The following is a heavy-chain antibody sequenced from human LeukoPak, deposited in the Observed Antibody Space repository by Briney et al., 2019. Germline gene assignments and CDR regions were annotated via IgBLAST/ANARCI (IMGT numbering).Heavy chain of an antibody. CDR2: IHSGGTT. CDR1: GFTVSNNY. Sequence: TGVSLRLSCAASGFTVSNNYMSWVRQAPGKGLEWVSVIHSGGTTNYADSVQGRFTISRDNSKTTVYLHMNSLRAEDTAVYYCARDSDSGYGPFASWGQGTLVTVSS. CDR3: ARDSDSGYGPFAS. V-gene: IGHV3-53*01. D-gene: IGHD5-12*01. J-gene: IGHJ4*02.